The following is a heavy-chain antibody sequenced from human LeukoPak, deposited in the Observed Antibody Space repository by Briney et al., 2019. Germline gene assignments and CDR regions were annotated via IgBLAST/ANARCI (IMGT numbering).Heavy chain of an antibody. CDR1: GFTFSSYW. D-gene: IGHD5-24*01. J-gene: IGHJ5*02. CDR2: INSDGSST. Sequence: GGSLRLSRAASGFTFSSYWMHWVRQAPGKGLVWVSRINSDGSSTSYADSVKGRFTISRDNAKNTLYLQMNSLRAEDTAVYYCARAERWLQSFVSWGQGTLVTVSS. V-gene: IGHV3-74*01. CDR3: ARAERWLQSFVS.